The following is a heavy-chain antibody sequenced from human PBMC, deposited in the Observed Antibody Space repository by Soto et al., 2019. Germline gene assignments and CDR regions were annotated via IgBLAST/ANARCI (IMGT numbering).Heavy chain of an antibody. CDR2: ISAYNGNT. CDR1: GYTFTSYG. J-gene: IGHJ3*02. CDR3: ARAYYDFWSGADAFDI. Sequence: QVQLVQSGAEVKKPGASVKVSCKASGYTFTSYGISWVRQAPGQGLEWMGWISAYNGNTNYAQKLQGRVTMTTGTSTSTAYMELRSLRSDDTAVYYCARAYYDFWSGADAFDIWGQGTMVTVSS. V-gene: IGHV1-18*01. D-gene: IGHD3-3*01.